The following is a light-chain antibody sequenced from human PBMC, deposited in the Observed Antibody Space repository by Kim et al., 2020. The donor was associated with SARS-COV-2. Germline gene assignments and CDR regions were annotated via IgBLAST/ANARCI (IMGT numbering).Light chain of an antibody. CDR2: EVT. CDR3: SSFTDSTTVI. Sequence: QSALTQPPSVSGSPGQSVTISCTRTRSDIGGYDRVSWYQQSPGTAPKLLIYEVTNRPSGVPDRFSGSKSGSTASLTIAGLQTEDEAHYYCSSFTDSTTVIFGGGTQLTVL. CDR1: RSDIGGYDR. J-gene: IGLJ2*01. V-gene: IGLV2-18*02.